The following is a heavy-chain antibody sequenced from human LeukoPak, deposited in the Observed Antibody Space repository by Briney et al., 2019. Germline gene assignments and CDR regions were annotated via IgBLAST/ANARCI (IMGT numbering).Heavy chain of an antibody. D-gene: IGHD4-11*01. CDR1: GGSISSADHY. Sequence: KTSETLSLTCTVSGGSISSADHYWTWIRQPPGKGLEWIGYIYYSGTTYYNPSLKSRVTISLDTSKNQFSLKLSSVTAADTAVYYCARDSSPFDYWGQGTLVTVSS. CDR3: ARDSSPFDY. J-gene: IGHJ4*02. CDR2: IYYSGTT. V-gene: IGHV4-30-4*08.